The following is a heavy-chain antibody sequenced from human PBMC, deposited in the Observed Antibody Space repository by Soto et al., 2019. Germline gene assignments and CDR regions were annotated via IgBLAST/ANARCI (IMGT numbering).Heavy chain of an antibody. J-gene: IGHJ6*02. Sequence: QVQLVQSGTEVKKPGASVNVSCKASGGTFSRSGFHWVRQAPGQGLEWMGMIVPSVDTTNYAQKFQARVTISADQFTSTVYMELRRLRSEDTAVYYCARCPQPPDTADPYAVDVWCHGPRVIVSS. V-gene: IGHV1-69*18. CDR3: ARCPQPPDTADPYAVDV. CDR2: IVPSVDTT. CDR1: GGTFSRSG. D-gene: IGHD5-18*01.